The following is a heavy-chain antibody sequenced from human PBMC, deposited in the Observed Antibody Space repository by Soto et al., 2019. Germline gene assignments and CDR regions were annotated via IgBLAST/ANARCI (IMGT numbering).Heavy chain of an antibody. D-gene: IGHD3-16*02. V-gene: IGHV1-24*01. CDR1: GYTLTELS. CDR2: FDPEDGET. CDR3: ATLDLGELSFAY. J-gene: IGHJ4*02. Sequence: ASVKVSCKVSGYTLTELSMHWVRQAPGKGLEWMGGFDPEDGETIYAQKFQGRVTMTEDTSTDTAYMELSSLRSEDTAVYYCATLDLGELSFAYWGQGTLVTVSS.